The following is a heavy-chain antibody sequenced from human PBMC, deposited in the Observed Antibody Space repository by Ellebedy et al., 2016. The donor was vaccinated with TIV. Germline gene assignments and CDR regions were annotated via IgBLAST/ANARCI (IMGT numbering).Heavy chain of an antibody. CDR1: GFTFSSYD. D-gene: IGHD2-15*01. CDR2: IGTAGDT. V-gene: IGHV3-13*01. J-gene: IGHJ4*02. Sequence: GGSLRLXXAASGFTFSSYDMHWVRQATGKGLEWVSAIGTAGDTYYPGPVKGRFTISRENAKNSLYLQMNSLRAGDTAVYYCARSLGLVAAPVEWGQGTLVTVSS. CDR3: ARSLGLVAAPVE.